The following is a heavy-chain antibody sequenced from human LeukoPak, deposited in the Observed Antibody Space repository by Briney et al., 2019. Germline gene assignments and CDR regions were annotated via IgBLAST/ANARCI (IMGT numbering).Heavy chain of an antibody. D-gene: IGHD1-1*01. CDR3: ARDGGMNWNDVFAQCDY. Sequence: KPGGSLRLSCAASGFTFSSYSMNWVRQAPGKGLEWVSSISSSSSYIYYADSVKGRFTISRDNAKNSLYLQMNSLRAEDTAVYYCARDGGMNWNDVFAQCDYWGQGTLVTVSS. CDR2: ISSSSSYI. V-gene: IGHV3-21*01. CDR1: GFTFSSYS. J-gene: IGHJ4*02.